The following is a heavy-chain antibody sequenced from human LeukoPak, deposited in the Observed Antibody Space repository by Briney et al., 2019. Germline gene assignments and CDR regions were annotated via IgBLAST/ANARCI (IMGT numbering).Heavy chain of an antibody. CDR1: GYSFSNYW. D-gene: IGHD3-16*01. CDR2: IYPGDSDT. V-gene: IGHV5-51*01. J-gene: IGHJ4*02. CDR3: ARHYYDYVWGSYGIDY. Sequence: GESLKISCKGSGYSFSNYWIGWVRQMPGKGLEWMGIIYPGDSDTRYSPSFQGQVTISADKSISPAYLQWSSLKASDTAMYYCARHYYDYVWGSYGIDYWGRGTLVTVPS.